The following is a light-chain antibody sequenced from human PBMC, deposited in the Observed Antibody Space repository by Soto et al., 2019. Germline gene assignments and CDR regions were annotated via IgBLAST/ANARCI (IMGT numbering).Light chain of an antibody. CDR1: QSVRSTY. Sequence: EIVMTQSPVTLSVSPGERATLSCRASQSVRSTYLAWYQQKPGQAPRLLIFGVSNRAAGIPARFSGSGSGTEFTLTISSLQSEDFAVYYCQQYGDWSLTFGGGTKVEIK. J-gene: IGKJ4*01. V-gene: IGKV3-15*01. CDR3: QQYGDWSLT. CDR2: GVS.